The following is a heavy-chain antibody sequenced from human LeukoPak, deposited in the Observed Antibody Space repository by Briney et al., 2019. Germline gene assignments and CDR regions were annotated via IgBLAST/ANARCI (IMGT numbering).Heavy chain of an antibody. J-gene: IGHJ4*02. CDR1: GGSISPYY. Sequence: SETLSLTCTVSGGSISPYYWNWIRQPPGKGLEWIGYVYYHGSTTYNPSLKSRVTISVDTSKNQFSLQLTSVTAADTAVYYCARDLYSDWYTWAFDYWGQGNLVTVSS. V-gene: IGHV4-59*12. CDR3: ARDLYSDWYTWAFDY. D-gene: IGHD1-1*01. CDR2: VYYHGST.